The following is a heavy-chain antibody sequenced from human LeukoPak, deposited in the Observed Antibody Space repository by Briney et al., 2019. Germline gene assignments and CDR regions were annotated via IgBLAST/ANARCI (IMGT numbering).Heavy chain of an antibody. CDR1: GGTFSSYA. Sequence: SVEVSCKASGGTFSSYAISWVRQAPGQGLEWMGGIIPIFGTANYAQKFQGRVTITADESTSTAYMELSSLRSEDTAVYYCARGQQLVHGELLYYYYGMDVWGQGTTVTVSS. CDR2: IIPIFGTA. V-gene: IGHV1-69*01. J-gene: IGHJ6*02. D-gene: IGHD6-13*01. CDR3: ARGQQLVHGELLYYYYGMDV.